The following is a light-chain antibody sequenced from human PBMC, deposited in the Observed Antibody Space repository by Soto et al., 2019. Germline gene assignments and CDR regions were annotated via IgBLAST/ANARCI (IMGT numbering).Light chain of an antibody. CDR2: DAS. V-gene: IGKV3-11*01. Sequence: EIVLTQSPGTLSLSPGERATLSCRASQNIDNKLVWYQQKPGQAPRLLIYDASNRATGIPARFSGSGSGTDFTLTISSLEPEDFAVYYCQQRSNWPITFGQGTRLEIK. CDR1: QNIDNK. J-gene: IGKJ5*01. CDR3: QQRSNWPIT.